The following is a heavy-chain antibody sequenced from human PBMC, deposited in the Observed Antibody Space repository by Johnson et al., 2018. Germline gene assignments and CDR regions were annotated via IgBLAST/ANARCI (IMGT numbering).Heavy chain of an antibody. J-gene: IGHJ1*01. V-gene: IGHV3-9*01. Sequence: VQLVQSGGGVVQPGRSLRLSCAASGFTFDDYAMHWVRKAPGKGLEWVSGISWNSGSRGYADPVKGRFTISRDNAKNSLYLQMNSLRAEDPALYYCAKGSWVRVVKDFQHWGQGTLVTVSS. CDR1: GFTFDDYA. CDR2: ISWNSGSR. D-gene: IGHD3-10*01. CDR3: AKGSWVRVVKDFQH.